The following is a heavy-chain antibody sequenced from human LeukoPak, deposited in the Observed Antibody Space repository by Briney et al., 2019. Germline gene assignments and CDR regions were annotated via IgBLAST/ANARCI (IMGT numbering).Heavy chain of an antibody. CDR3: ARGYCSSTSCYTWFDP. V-gene: IGHV1-18*01. CDR1: GYTFTSYG. CDR2: ISAYNGNT. Sequence: ASVKVSCKASGYTFTSYGISWVRQAPGQGLEWMGWISAYNGNTNYAQTLQGRVTMTTDTSTSTAYKELRSQRSDDTAVYYCARGYCSSTSCYTWFDPWGQGTLVTVSS. J-gene: IGHJ5*02. D-gene: IGHD2-2*02.